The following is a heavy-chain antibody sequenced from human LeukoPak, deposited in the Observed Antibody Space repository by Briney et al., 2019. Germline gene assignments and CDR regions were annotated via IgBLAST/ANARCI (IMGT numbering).Heavy chain of an antibody. CDR1: GYTFSNYG. CDR3: ARDTEVWFGLRRYYYYMDV. V-gene: IGHV1-18*01. CDR2: ISAFNGNT. Sequence: ASVKVSCKTSGYTFSNYGISWVRQAPGRGLEWVGWISAFNGNTNYAPTLQDRVTLTTDTSTSTVYMELRSLRSDDTAVYYCARDTEVWFGLRRYYYYMDVWGKGTTVTISS. D-gene: IGHD3-10*01. J-gene: IGHJ6*03.